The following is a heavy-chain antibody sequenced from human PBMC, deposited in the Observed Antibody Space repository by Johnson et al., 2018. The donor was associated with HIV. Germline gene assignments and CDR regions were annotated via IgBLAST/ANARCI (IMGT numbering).Heavy chain of an antibody. D-gene: IGHD4-11*01. J-gene: IGHJ3*02. CDR1: GFTFRSYG. V-gene: IGHV3-30*18. Sequence: VQLVESGGGVVQPGRSLRLSCVASGFTFRSYGMHWVRQAPGKGLEWVAFVSYDGTNEFYADSVKGRFTVSRDSSKNTLFLQMNSLRAEDTAVYFCAKDTYSHRLTVTESGFDIWGQGTMVTVSS. CDR3: AKDTYSHRLTVTESGFDI. CDR2: VSYDGTNE.